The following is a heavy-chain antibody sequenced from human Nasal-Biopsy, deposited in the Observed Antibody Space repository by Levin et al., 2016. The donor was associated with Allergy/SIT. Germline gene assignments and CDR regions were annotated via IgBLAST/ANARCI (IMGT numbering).Heavy chain of an antibody. CDR3: ARQLLDWSSSAKYYYRYYMDV. Sequence: ASVKVSCKASGYTFTGYGISWVRQAPGQGLEWMGWISAYNGVTKYAQKFQDRVTMTTDTPTTTAYMELRSLRSDDTAEYYCARQLLDWSSSAKYYYRYYMDVWGKGTTVTVSS. CDR1: GYTFTGYG. J-gene: IGHJ6*03. D-gene: IGHD3/OR15-3a*01. CDR2: ISAYNGVT. V-gene: IGHV1-18*01.